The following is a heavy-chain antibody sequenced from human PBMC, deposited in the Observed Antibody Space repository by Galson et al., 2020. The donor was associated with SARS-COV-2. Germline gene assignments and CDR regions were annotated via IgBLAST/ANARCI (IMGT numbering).Heavy chain of an antibody. Sequence: ASVKVSCKASGYTITSYGISWVRQAPGQGLEWMGWISAYNGNTNYAQKLQGRVTLTTDTSTSTAYMELRSLRSDDTAVYYCARDLLSADYYDSSGSDFDYWGQGTLVTVSS. CDR1: GYTITSYG. D-gene: IGHD3-22*01. V-gene: IGHV1-18*01. CDR3: ARDLLSADYYDSSGSDFDY. J-gene: IGHJ4*02. CDR2: ISAYNGNT.